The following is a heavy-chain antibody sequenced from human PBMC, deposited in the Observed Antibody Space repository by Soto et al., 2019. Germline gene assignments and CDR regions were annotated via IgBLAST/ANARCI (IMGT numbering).Heavy chain of an antibody. J-gene: IGHJ5*02. CDR3: PRKRRPEGWFAP. Sequence: EVEMLESGGGLVQPGGSLRLSCAASTMSFNTYGVTWVRQAPGKGLEWVSTVTVSGGSTYYADSVTGRFTISSDRSNYAVSLLLISPRVEDTAIYYCPRKRRPEGWFAPWGQGALVTVSS. CDR2: VTVSGGST. V-gene: IGHV3-23*01. CDR1: TMSFNTYG.